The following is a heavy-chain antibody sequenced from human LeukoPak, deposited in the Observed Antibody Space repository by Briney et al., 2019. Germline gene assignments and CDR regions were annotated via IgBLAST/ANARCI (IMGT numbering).Heavy chain of an antibody. Sequence: PSETLSLTCTVSGGSISSYYWSWIRQPPGKGLEWIGYIYSSGSTNYNPSLKSRLTISVDASKNQFSLKLSSVTAADTAVYYCARDVVGHSSSPLYDYWGQGTLVTVSS. CDR3: ARDVVGHSSSPLYDY. D-gene: IGHD6-6*01. CDR2: IYSSGST. J-gene: IGHJ4*02. CDR1: GGSISSYY. V-gene: IGHV4-59*12.